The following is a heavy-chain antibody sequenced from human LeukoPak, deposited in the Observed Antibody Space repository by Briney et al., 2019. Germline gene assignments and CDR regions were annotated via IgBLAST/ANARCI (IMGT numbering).Heavy chain of an antibody. CDR2: INPNSGGT. J-gene: IGHJ5*02. V-gene: IGHV1-2*02. CDR1: GYTFTGYY. Sequence: GASVKVSCKASGYTFTGYYMHWVRQAPGQGLEWMGWINPNSGGTNYAQKFQGRVTMTRDTSISTAYMELSRLRSDDTAVYYCVRIVVVPAVPQGGFDPWGQGTLVTVSS. D-gene: IGHD2-2*01. CDR3: VRIVVVPAVPQGGFDP.